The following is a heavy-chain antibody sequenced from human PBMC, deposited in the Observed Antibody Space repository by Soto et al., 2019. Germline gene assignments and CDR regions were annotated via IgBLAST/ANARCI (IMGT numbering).Heavy chain of an antibody. CDR3: EKDLMPGAAPGQEYFHY. Sequence: GGSLRLSCAASGFTFSSYAMHWVRQAPGKGLEWVAAISYDGSDQYYADSVKGRFTISRDNSKNTLFLQMNSLRADDTAMYYCEKDLMPGAAPGQEYFHYWGQGTLVNVSS. CDR1: GFTFSSYA. D-gene: IGHD6-13*01. J-gene: IGHJ1*01. CDR2: ISYDGSDQ. V-gene: IGHV3-30-3*01.